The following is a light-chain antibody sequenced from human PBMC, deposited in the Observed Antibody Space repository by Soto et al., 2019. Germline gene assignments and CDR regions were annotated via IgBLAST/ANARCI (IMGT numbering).Light chain of an antibody. CDR2: DAC. V-gene: IGKV3-20*01. CDR1: QSVSNVY. CDR3: QQSGSSPRT. J-gene: IGKJ2*01. Sequence: EIVLTQSPGTLSLSPGERATLSCRASQSVSNVYLAWYQQKPGQAPRLLIYDACNRATGIPDRFSGSGSGTDFTLTISRLEPEDFAVYYCQQSGSSPRTFGQGTKLEIK.